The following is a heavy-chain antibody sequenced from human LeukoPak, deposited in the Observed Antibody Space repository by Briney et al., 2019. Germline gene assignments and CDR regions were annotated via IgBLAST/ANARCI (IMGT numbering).Heavy chain of an antibody. D-gene: IGHD3-22*01. J-gene: IGHJ5*02. V-gene: IGHV1-46*01. CDR1: GYTFTSYY. CDR2: INPSGGST. Sequence: GASVKVSCTASGYTFTSYYLHWVRQAPGQGLEWMGIINPSGGSTTYSQKFQGRVTMTRDTSTSTVYMELSSLRSEDTALYYCARGGYYDSSGPTWDWFDPWGQGTLVTVSS. CDR3: ARGGYYDSSGPTWDWFDP.